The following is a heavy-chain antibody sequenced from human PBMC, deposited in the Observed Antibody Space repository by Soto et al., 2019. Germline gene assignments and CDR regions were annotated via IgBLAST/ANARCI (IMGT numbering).Heavy chain of an antibody. V-gene: IGHV1-18*01. CDR3: ARGVGSGTYYNQYNWFDP. D-gene: IGHD3-10*01. CDR1: GYTFTRNS. CDR2: ISAYNGNT. Sequence: ASVKVSCKASGYTFTRNSISWVRQAPGQGLEWMGWISAYNGNTNYVQKLQGRVTMTTDTSTSTAYMELRSLRSDDTAVYYCARGVGSGTYYNQYNWFDPWGQGTLVTVSS. J-gene: IGHJ5*02.